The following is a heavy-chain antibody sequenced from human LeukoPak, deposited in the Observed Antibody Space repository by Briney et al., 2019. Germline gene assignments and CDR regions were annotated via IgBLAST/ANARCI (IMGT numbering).Heavy chain of an antibody. Sequence: SETLSLTCTVSGGSISSYYWSWIRQPPGKGLEWIGYIYYSGSTNYNPSLKSRVTISVDTSKNQFSLKLSSVTAADTAVYYCARDIVVADNNWFDPWGQGILVTVSS. D-gene: IGHD2-15*01. CDR3: ARDIVVADNNWFDP. CDR2: IYYSGST. CDR1: GGSISSYY. J-gene: IGHJ5*02. V-gene: IGHV4-59*01.